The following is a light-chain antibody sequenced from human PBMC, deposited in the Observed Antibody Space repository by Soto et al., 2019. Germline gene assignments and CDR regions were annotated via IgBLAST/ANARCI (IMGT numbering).Light chain of an antibody. Sequence: EIVLTRSPGTLSLSPGERATLSCRASQSVSSSYLAWYQQKPGQAPRLLIYGASSRATGIPDRFSGSGSGTDFTLTISRLEPEDFAVYYCQXYGSSKTLGQGTKV. V-gene: IGKV3-20*01. CDR3: QXYGSSKT. J-gene: IGKJ1*01. CDR2: GAS. CDR1: QSVSSSY.